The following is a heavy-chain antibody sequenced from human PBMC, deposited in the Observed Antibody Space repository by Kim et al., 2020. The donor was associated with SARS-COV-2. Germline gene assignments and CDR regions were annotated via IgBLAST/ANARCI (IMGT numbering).Heavy chain of an antibody. V-gene: IGHV3-23*01. CDR3: AKSSAFDI. J-gene: IGHJ3*02. Sequence: GDRTNYAGSVKGRFTVSRDNSKNALYLQLNSLRVDDTAVYYCAKSSAFDIWGQGTLVTVSS. CDR2: GDRT.